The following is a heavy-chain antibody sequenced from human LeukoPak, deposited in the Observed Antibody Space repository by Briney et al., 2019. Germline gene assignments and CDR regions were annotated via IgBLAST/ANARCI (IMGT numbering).Heavy chain of an antibody. CDR2: INPSGGST. Sequence: APVKVSCKASGGTFSSYAISWVRQAPGQGLEWMGIINPSGGSTSYAQKFQGRVTMTRDTSTSTVYMELSSLRSEDTAVYYCARAKGRWLQFLLDYWGQGTLVTVSS. V-gene: IGHV1-46*01. J-gene: IGHJ4*02. CDR1: GGTFSSYA. CDR3: ARAKGRWLQFLLDY. D-gene: IGHD5-24*01.